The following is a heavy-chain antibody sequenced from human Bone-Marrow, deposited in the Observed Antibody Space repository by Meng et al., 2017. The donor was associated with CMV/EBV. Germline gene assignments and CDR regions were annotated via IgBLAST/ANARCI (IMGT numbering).Heavy chain of an antibody. D-gene: IGHD3-16*01. V-gene: IGHV3-13*01. J-gene: IGHJ4*02. CDR2: IGSAGDR. Sequence: GESLKLSCAASGFSFRSHDMHWVRQTPGKGLEWVASIGSAGDRYYAGSVKGRFTISRENAKNSFSLQMNSLRVGDTAVYYCARQGDYGYNSLDYWGQGTLVTVSS. CDR1: GFSFRSHD. CDR3: ARQGDYGYNSLDY.